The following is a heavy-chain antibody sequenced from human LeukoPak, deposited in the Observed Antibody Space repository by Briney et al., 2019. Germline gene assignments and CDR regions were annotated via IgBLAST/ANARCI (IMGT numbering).Heavy chain of an antibody. J-gene: IGHJ5*02. V-gene: IGHV4-39*07. Sequence: SETLSLTCTVPGGSISSSSYYWGWIRQPPGKGLEWLGSIYYSGSTYYNPSLKSRVTISVDTSKNQFSLKLSSVTAADTAVYYCARAPPIIVGATNWFDPWGQGTLVTVSS. CDR2: IYYSGST. CDR1: GGSISSSSYY. D-gene: IGHD1-26*01. CDR3: ARAPPIIVGATNWFDP.